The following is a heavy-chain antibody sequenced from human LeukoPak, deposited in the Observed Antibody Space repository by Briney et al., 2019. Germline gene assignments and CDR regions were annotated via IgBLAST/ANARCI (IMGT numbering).Heavy chain of an antibody. CDR3: ARSPTPTYYDILTGYVY. Sequence: ASVKVSCKASGYTFTSYDINWVRQATGQGLEWMGWMNPNSGNTGYAQKFQGRVTMTRNTSISTAYMELGSLRSEDTAVYYCARSPTPTYYDILTGYVYWGQGTLVTVSS. CDR1: GYTFTSYD. CDR2: MNPNSGNT. J-gene: IGHJ4*02. D-gene: IGHD3-9*01. V-gene: IGHV1-8*01.